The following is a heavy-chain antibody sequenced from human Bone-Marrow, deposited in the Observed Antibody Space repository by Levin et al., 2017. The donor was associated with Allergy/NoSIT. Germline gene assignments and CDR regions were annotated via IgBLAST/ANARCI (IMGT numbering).Heavy chain of an antibody. V-gene: IGHV3-9*01. Sequence: GGSLRLSCAASGFTFDDFAMHWVRQVPEKGLEWVSGINWNSNTIDYADSVKGRFTISRDNAKNSLYLQMNSLRPEDTAFYYCAKVPSSFGGSYYFHHWGRGALVTVSS. CDR3: AKVPSSFGGSYYFHH. J-gene: IGHJ1*01. CDR1: GFTFDDFA. D-gene: IGHD3-16*01. CDR2: INWNSNTI.